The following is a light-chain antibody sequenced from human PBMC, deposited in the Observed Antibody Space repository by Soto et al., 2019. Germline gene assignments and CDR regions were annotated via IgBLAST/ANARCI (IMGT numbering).Light chain of an antibody. J-gene: IGLJ1*01. V-gene: IGLV2-11*01. CDR1: SSDVGGYNY. Sequence: QSALTQPRSVSGSPGQSVTISCTGTSSDVGGYNYVSWYQQHPGKAPKLMIYDVSKRPSGVPDRFSGSKSGNTASLTISGLQAEDEADYYCCSYAGSYKVFGTGTKLIVL. CDR3: CSYAGSYKV. CDR2: DVS.